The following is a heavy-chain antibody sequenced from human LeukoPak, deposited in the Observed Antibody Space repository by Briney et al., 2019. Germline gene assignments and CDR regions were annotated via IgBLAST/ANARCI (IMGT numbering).Heavy chain of an antibody. V-gene: IGHV1-69*13. D-gene: IGHD6-13*01. CDR2: IIPIFGTA. J-gene: IGHJ4*02. CDR3: ARAKTDSSSWYLIDY. CDR1: GGTFSSYA. Sequence: SVKVSCKASGGTFSSYAISWVPQAPGQGLEWMGGIIPIFGTANYAQKFQGRVTITADESTSTAYMELSSLRSEDTAVYYCARAKTDSSSWYLIDYWGQGTLVTVSS.